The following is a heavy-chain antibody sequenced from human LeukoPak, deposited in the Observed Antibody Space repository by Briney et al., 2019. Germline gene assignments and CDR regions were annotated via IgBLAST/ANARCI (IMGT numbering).Heavy chain of an antibody. D-gene: IGHD5-12*01. CDR2: INHSGST. V-gene: IGHV4-34*01. CDR3: ARERYSGYEDN. J-gene: IGHJ4*02. CDR1: GGSFSGYY. Sequence: PSETLSLTCAVYGGSFSGYYWSWIRQPPGKGLEWIGEINHSGSTNYNPSLKSRVTISVDTSKNQFSLKLSSVTAADTAAYYCARERYSGYEDNWGQGTLVTVSS.